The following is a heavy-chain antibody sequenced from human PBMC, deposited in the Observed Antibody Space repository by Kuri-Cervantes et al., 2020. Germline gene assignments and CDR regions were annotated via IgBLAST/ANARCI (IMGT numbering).Heavy chain of an antibody. V-gene: IGHV4-34*01. J-gene: IGHJ4*02. CDR2: INHSGST. Sequence: GSLRLSCAVYGGSFSDYYWSWIRQPPGKGLEWIGEINHSGSTNYNPSLKSRVTISVDKSKNQFSLKLSSVTAADTAVYYCARAGYSSSWSLDYWGQGTLVTVSS. D-gene: IGHD6-13*01. CDR3: ARAGYSSSWSLDY. CDR1: GGSFSDYY.